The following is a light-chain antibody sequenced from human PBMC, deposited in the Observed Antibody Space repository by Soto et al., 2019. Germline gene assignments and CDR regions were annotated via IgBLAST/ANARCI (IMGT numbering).Light chain of an antibody. CDR3: QQYGSSPIT. CDR1: QSISGY. V-gene: IGKV3-20*01. CDR2: GAS. Sequence: IVLTHSPVNRSLIPVETATISCMASQSISGYLAWYQQKPGQAPRLLIYGASSRATGIPARFSGSGSGTDFTLTISRLEPEDFAVYYCQQYGSSPITCGQGKRGEIK. J-gene: IGKJ5*01.